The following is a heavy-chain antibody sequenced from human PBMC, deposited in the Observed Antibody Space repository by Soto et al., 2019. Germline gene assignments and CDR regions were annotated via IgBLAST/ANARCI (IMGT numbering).Heavy chain of an antibody. CDR2: VYYTGST. J-gene: IGHJ4*02. D-gene: IGHD1-26*01. Sequence: SETLSLTCTVSGGSISRYYWSWIRQSPGMGLEMIGYVYYTGSTIYNPSLKSRVTISVDTSNNQFSLKLTSVTAADTAVYYCARMTYTGSNPPFDSWGRGILVTVSS. CDR3: ARMTYTGSNPPFDS. V-gene: IGHV4-59*01. CDR1: GGSISRYY.